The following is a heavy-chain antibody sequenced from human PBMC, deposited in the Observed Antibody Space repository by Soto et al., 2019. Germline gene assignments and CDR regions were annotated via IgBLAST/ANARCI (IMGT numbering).Heavy chain of an antibody. D-gene: IGHD3-10*01. CDR3: ARGNDLDV. V-gene: IGHV6-1*01. CDR1: GDSVSSDITS. Sequence: QGQLQQSGPGLVKPSQTLSLTCAISGDSVSSDITSWNWIRQSPSRGLEWLGRTYYRSKWFPDYAAAVKSRITINPDTYKNQFSLELNSMTPEYTAVYYVARGNDLDVWGQGTVVNVSS. CDR2: TYYRSKWFP. J-gene: IGHJ3*01.